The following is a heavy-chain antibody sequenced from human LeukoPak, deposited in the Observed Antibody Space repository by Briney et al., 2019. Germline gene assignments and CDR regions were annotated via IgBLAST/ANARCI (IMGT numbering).Heavy chain of an antibody. CDR1: GFTFSSYV. V-gene: IGHV3-30*02. D-gene: IGHD5-12*01. J-gene: IGHJ4*02. CDR2: IQYDGSNK. Sequence: QPGGSLRLSCAASGFTFSSYVMHWVRQAPGKGLEWVAFIQYDGSNKYYADSVKGRFTISRDNAKNSLYLQMNSLRAEDTAVYYCARYSGYDDEGEYFDYWGQGTLVTVSS. CDR3: ARYSGYDDEGEYFDY.